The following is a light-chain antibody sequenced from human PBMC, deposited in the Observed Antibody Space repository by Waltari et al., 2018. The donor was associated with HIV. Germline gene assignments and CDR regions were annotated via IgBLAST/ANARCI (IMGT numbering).Light chain of an antibody. CDR3: QQLNKYPHT. Sequence: DIQLTQSPSFLSASVGDRVTITCRASQDTGNSFAWYQQRPGKAPKLLLHSTSTLQSGVSSRFSGSRSRTDFTLTIATLQAEDFATYYCQQLNKYPHTFGQGTKLEIK. J-gene: IGKJ2*01. CDR1: QDTGNS. V-gene: IGKV1-9*01. CDR2: STS.